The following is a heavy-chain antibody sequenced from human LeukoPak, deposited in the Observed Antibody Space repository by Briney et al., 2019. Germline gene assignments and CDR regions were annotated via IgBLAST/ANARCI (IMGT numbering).Heavy chain of an antibody. D-gene: IGHD3-9*01. J-gene: IGHJ4*02. Sequence: PGGSLRLSCAASGFTFSSYEMNWVRQAPGKGLEWVSYISSSGSTIYYADSVKGRFTISRDNAKNSLYPQMNSLRAEDTAVYYCASSSNRYFDWLGLDYWGQGTLVTVSS. CDR3: ASSSNRYFDWLGLDY. V-gene: IGHV3-48*03. CDR2: ISSSGSTI. CDR1: GFTFSSYE.